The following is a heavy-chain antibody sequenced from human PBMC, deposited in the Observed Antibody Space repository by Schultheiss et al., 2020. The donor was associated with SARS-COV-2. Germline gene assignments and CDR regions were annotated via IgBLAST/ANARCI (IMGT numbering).Heavy chain of an antibody. V-gene: IGHV3-73*01. J-gene: IGHJ6*02. D-gene: IGHD3-3*01. CDR2: IRSKANSYAT. CDR1: GFTFSGSA. Sequence: GGSLRLSCAASGFTFSGSAMHWVRQASGKGLEWVGRIRSKANSYATAYAASVKGRFTISRDDSKNTAYLQMNSLKTEDTAVYYCTRLRNEWLLYESYYYYGMDVWGQGTTVTVSS. CDR3: TRLRNEWLLYESYYYYGMDV.